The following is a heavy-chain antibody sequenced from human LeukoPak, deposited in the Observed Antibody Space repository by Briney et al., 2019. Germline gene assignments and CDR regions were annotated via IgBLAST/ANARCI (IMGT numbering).Heavy chain of an antibody. V-gene: IGHV4-4*08. Sequence: SETLSLTCTVSGDSISSYYWSWIRQPPGKELEWIGNIYQSGTNNYNPSLKSRVTISVDTSRNQFSLKLNSVTAADTAVYYCARMFGYTYGKIDKWGQGALVTVSS. D-gene: IGHD3-10*02. J-gene: IGHJ4*02. CDR3: ARMFGYTYGKIDK. CDR1: GDSISSYY. CDR2: IYQSGTN.